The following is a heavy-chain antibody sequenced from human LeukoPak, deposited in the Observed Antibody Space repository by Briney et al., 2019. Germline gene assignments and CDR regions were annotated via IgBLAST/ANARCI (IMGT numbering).Heavy chain of an antibody. CDR3: AKSGRGGSGSYNPYYFDY. CDR1: GFTFSSYA. D-gene: IGHD3-10*01. J-gene: IGHJ4*02. Sequence: GGSLRLSCAASGFTFSSYAMSWVRQAPGEGLEWVSAISGSGGSTYYADSVKGRFTISRDNSKNTLYLQMNSLRAEDTAVYYCAKSGRGGSGSYNPYYFDYWGQGTLVTVSS. CDR2: ISGSGGST. V-gene: IGHV3-23*01.